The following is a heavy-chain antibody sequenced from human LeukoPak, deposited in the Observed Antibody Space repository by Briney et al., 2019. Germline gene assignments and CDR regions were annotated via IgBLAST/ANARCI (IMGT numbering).Heavy chain of an antibody. CDR3: TRPPYCSGGSCLPI. CDR2: IRSKANSYAT. D-gene: IGHD2-15*01. CDR1: GFTFSGSA. Sequence: GGSLKLSCAAYGFTFSGSAMHWVRQASGKGLEWVGRIRSKANSYATAYAASVKGRFTISRDDSKNTAYLQMNSLKTEDTAVYYCTRPPYCSGGSCLPIWGQGTLVTVSS. V-gene: IGHV3-73*01. J-gene: IGHJ4*02.